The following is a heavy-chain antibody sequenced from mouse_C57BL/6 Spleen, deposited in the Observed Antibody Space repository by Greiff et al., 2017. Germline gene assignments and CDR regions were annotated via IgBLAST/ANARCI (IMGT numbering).Heavy chain of an antibody. CDR2: IDPSDSET. CDR1: GYTFTSYW. CDR3: ARSDYCGSSPYYFDY. J-gene: IGHJ2*01. V-gene: IGHV1-52*01. D-gene: IGHD1-1*01. Sequence: QVQLKQPGAELVRPGSSVKLSCKASGYTFTSYWMHWVKQRPIQGLEWIGNIDPSDSETHYNQKFKDKATLTVDKSSSTAYMQLSSLTSEDSAIYYCARSDYCGSSPYYFDYWGQGTTLTVSS.